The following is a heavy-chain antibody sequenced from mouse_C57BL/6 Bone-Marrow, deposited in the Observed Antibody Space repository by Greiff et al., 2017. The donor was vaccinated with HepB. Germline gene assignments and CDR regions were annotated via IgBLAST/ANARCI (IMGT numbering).Heavy chain of an antibody. CDR3: ARALLRRGGYFDY. CDR1: GFTFSDYG. CDR2: ISNLAYSI. V-gene: IGHV5-15*01. J-gene: IGHJ2*01. Sequence: EVKLVESGGGLVQPGGSLKLSCAASGFTFSDYGMAWVRQAPRKGPEWVAFISNLAYSIYYADTVTGRFTISRENAKNTLYLEMSSLRSEDTAMDYCARALLRRGGYFDYWGQGTTLTVSS. D-gene: IGHD2-12*01.